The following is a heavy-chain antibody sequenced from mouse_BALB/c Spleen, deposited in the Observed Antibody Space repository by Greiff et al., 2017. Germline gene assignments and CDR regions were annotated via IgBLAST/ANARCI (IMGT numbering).Heavy chain of an antibody. D-gene: IGHD2-4*01. V-gene: IGHV2-6-7*01. CDR3: ARDRTMIPLYAMDY. CDR2: IWGDGST. CDR1: GFSLTGYG. Sequence: VMFVESGPGLVAPSQSLSITCTVSGFSLTGYGVNWVRQPPGKGLEWLGMIWGDGSTDYHSALKYRLSISKDNSKSQVFLKMNSLQTDDTARYYCARDRTMIPLYAMDYWGQGTSVTVSS. J-gene: IGHJ4*01.